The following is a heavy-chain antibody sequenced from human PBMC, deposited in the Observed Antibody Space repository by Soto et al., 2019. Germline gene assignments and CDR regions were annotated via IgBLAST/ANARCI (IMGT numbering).Heavy chain of an antibody. D-gene: IGHD2-15*01. CDR2: INHSGST. CDR3: ARTALGYCSGGSCSAPLDY. Sequence: SEPLSLTCAVDGGSFSGYYWSRIRKPPGKGLEWIGEINHSGSTNYNPSLKSRVTISVDTSKNQFSLKLRSVSAADTAVYYCARTALGYCSGGSCSAPLDYWGQGTLVTVSS. CDR1: GGSFSGYY. J-gene: IGHJ4*02. V-gene: IGHV4-34*01.